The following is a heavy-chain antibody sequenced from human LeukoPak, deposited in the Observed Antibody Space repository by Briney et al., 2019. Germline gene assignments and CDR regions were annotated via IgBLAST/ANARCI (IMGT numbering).Heavy chain of an antibody. D-gene: IGHD5-18*01. Sequence: ASVKVSCKASGYTFTSYYMHRVRQAPGRGLEWMGIINPSGGSTSYAQKFQGRVTMTRDTSTSTVYMELSSMRSEDTAVYYCATGEDRIQLWHDPFDYWGQGTLVTVSS. J-gene: IGHJ4*02. V-gene: IGHV1-46*01. CDR2: INPSGGST. CDR3: ATGEDRIQLWHDPFDY. CDR1: GYTFTSYY.